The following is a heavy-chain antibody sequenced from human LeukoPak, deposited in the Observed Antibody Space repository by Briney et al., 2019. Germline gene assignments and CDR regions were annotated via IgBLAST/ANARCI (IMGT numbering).Heavy chain of an antibody. V-gene: IGHV4-39*07. CDR1: GGSISSSSYY. CDR2: IYYSGST. CDR3: ARNDAFDI. J-gene: IGHJ3*02. Sequence: SETLSLICTVSGGSISSSSYYWGWIRQPPGKGLEWIGSIYYSGSTYYNPSLKSRVTISVDTSKNQFSLKLSSVTAADTAVYYCARNDAFDIWGQGTMVTVSS.